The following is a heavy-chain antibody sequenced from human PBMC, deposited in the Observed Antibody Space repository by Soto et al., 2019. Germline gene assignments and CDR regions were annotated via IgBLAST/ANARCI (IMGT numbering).Heavy chain of an antibody. V-gene: IGHV1-2*04. CDR2: INPNSGGT. CDR3: ARSGSVLLCFGELINLDN. CDR1: GYTFTGYY. D-gene: IGHD3-10*01. Sequence: ASVKVSCKASGYTFTGYYMHWVRQAPGQGLEWMGWINPNSGGTNYAQKFQGWVTMTRDTSISTAYMELSRLRSDDTAVYYCARSGSVLLCFGELINLDNWGQETLVTASS. J-gene: IGHJ4*02.